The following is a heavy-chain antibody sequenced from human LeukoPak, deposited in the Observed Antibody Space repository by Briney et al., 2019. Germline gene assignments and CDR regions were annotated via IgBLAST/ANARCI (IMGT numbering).Heavy chain of an antibody. CDR3: AKSDLLLWFGESPGDFDY. CDR2: ISSSSSYI. V-gene: IGHV3-21*01. Sequence: GGSLRLSCAASGFTFSSYSMNWVRQAPGKGLEWVSSISSSSSYIYYADSVKGRFTISRDNSKNTLYLQMNSLRAEDTAVYYCAKSDLLLWFGESPGDFDYWGQGTLVTVSS. J-gene: IGHJ4*02. D-gene: IGHD3-10*01. CDR1: GFTFSSYS.